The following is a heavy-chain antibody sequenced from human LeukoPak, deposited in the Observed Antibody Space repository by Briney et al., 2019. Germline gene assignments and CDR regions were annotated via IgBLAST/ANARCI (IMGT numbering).Heavy chain of an antibody. CDR1: GFTFSSYA. CDR3: ARGYCSGGSCQIGFYYYGMDV. D-gene: IGHD2-15*01. V-gene: IGHV3-23*01. J-gene: IGHJ6*04. CDR2: ISGSGGST. Sequence: GSLRLSCAASGFTFSSYAMSWVRQAPGKGLEWVSGISGSGGSTYYADSVKGRFTISRDNSKNTLYLQMNSLRAEDTAVYYCARGYCSGGSCQIGFYYYGMDVWGKGTTVTVSS.